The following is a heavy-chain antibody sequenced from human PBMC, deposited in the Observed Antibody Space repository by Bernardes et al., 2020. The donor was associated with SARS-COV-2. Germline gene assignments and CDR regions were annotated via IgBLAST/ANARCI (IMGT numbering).Heavy chain of an antibody. D-gene: IGHD2-2*01. V-gene: IGHV3-74*01. CDR2: INSDGSST. Sequence: GGSLRLSCAASGFTFSSYWMHWVRQAPGKGLVWVSRINSDGSSTSYADSVKGRFTISRDNAKNTLYLQMNSLRAEDTAVYYCARGDIVVVPAALLGYYYYYGMDVWGQGTTVTVSS. CDR3: ARGDIVVVPAALLGYYYYYGMDV. CDR1: GFTFSSYW. J-gene: IGHJ6*02.